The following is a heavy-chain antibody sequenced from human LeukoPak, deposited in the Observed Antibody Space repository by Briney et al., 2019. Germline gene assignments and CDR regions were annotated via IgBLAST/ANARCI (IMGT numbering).Heavy chain of an antibody. CDR1: GGSISSYY. CDR2: IYTSGST. CDR3: ASTPHAKYYYYYYMDV. J-gene: IGHJ6*03. Sequence: SETLSLTCTVSGGSISSYYWSWIRQPAGKGLEWIGRIYTSGSTNYNPSLKSRVTISVDTSKNQFSLKLSSVTAADTAVYYCASTPHAKYYYYYYMDVWGKGTTVTVSS. V-gene: IGHV4-4*07.